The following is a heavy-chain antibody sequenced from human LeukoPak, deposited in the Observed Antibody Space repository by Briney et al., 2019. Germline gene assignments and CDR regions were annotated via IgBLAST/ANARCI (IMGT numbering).Heavy chain of an antibody. CDR1: GITFSSSS. D-gene: IGHD6-13*01. Sequence: GGSLRLSCAASGITFSSSSMNWVRQAPGKGLERLSSISISIRYIYSADTVKSRFTISRNTDKNSLYLKMNSLGAEDTAVYYCPRGSSRTYWGQGTLVIVSS. CDR2: ISISIRYI. V-gene: IGHV3-21*01. J-gene: IGHJ4*02. CDR3: PRGSSRTY.